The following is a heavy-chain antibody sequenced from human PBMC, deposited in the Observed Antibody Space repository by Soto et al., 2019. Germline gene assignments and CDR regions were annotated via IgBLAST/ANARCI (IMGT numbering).Heavy chain of an antibody. Sequence: QVQLQESGPGLVKPSQTLSLTCTVSGGSISSGDYYWSWIRQPPGKGLEWIGYIYYSGSTYYNPALKSRITMSVGTSKNQFSLRLTSVTAADTAVYYCAVSSRAYHIFHYWGQGILVTVSS. J-gene: IGHJ4*02. CDR3: AVSSRAYHIFHY. CDR2: IYYSGST. D-gene: IGHD3-16*01. CDR1: GGSISSGDYY. V-gene: IGHV4-30-4*01.